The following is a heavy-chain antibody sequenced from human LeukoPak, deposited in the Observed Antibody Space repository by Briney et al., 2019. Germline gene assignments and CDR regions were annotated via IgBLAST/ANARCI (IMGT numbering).Heavy chain of an antibody. Sequence: KPSETLSLTCTVSGGSISSYYWSWIRQPPGKGLEWIGYIYTSGSTNYNPSLKSRVTISVDTSKNQFSLKLSSVTAADPAVYYCAADPGYCSSTSCGHYRGQGTLVTVSS. CDR1: GGSISSYY. D-gene: IGHD2-2*01. CDR3: AADPGYCSSTSCGHY. V-gene: IGHV4-4*09. J-gene: IGHJ4*02. CDR2: IYTSGST.